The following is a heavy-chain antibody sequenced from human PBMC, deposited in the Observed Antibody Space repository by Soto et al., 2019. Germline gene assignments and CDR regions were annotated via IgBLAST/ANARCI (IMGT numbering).Heavy chain of an antibody. D-gene: IGHD2-8*01. CDR3: ARQAYCINGICGGLNWFDP. CDR2: IYYSGST. V-gene: IGHV4-30-4*01. CDR1: GGSISSGDYY. Sequence: QVQLQESGPGLVKPSQTLSLTCTVSGGSISSGDYYWSWIRQSPGKGLEWIGYIYYSGSTYYNPALKSRVTISADTAKNHLSLKLTSVTAADTAVYYCARQAYCINGICGGLNWFDPWGQGTLVTVSS. J-gene: IGHJ5*02.